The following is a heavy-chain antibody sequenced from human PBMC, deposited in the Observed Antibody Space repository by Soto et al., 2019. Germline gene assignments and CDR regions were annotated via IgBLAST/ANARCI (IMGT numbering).Heavy chain of an antibody. CDR2: IYSSGST. D-gene: IGHD1-26*01. CDR1: GGSISNYY. CDR3: ARATIAIVGATRWDY. J-gene: IGHJ4*02. V-gene: IGHV4-59*12. Sequence: SETLSLTCTVSGGSISNYYWSWIRQPPGKGLEWIGYIYSSGSTHYNPSLQSRVTISVDTSKNQFSLKLSSVTAAVTSVYYCARATIAIVGATRWDYWGQGTLVTVSS.